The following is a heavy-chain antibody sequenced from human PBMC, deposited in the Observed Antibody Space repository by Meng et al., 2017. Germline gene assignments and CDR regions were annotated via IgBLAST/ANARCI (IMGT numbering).Heavy chain of an antibody. CDR2: IDPYGTGI. Sequence: GEALKIPCAAPRISLSNYWMHWVRQTPGKGLVWVSSIDPYGTGISYTDSVKGRFTISRNNAKNTLSLQMNSLTAYDTAVYYFGKDSFGRRDDWGQGTLVTVSS. CDR3: GKDSFGRRDD. V-gene: IGHV3-74*01. CDR1: RISLSNYW. D-gene: IGHD3/OR15-3a*01. J-gene: IGHJ4*02.